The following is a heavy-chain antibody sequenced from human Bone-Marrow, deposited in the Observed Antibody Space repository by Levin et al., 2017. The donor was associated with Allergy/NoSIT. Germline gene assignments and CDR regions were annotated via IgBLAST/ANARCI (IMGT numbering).Heavy chain of an antibody. CDR3: ARETLRWTVVAAAVYDAFES. Sequence: GESLKISCKASGYTFTGYYMHWVRQAPGQGLEWMGWINPNSGGTNYAQKFQGRVTMTRHTSISTAYMALSRLRSDDTAVYYCARETLRWTVVAAAVYDAFESWGQGTMVTVSS. CDR1: GYTFTGYY. V-gene: IGHV1-2*02. CDR2: INPNSGGT. J-gene: IGHJ3*02. D-gene: IGHD6-13*01.